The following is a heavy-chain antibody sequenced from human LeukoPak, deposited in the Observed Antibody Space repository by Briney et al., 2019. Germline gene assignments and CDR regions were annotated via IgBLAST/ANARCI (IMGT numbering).Heavy chain of an antibody. CDR3: VKDIGGDVIPRRFDY. Sequence: GGSLRLCCAASGFTFDDYTMHWVRQVPGKGLEWVSGIAWNSGITGYADSVKGRFTISRDNAKNSLSLQMNSLRAEDTAFYYCVKDIGGDVIPRRFDYWGQGTLVTVSS. CDR1: GFTFDDYT. V-gene: IGHV3-9*01. CDR2: IAWNSGIT. D-gene: IGHD3-10*01. J-gene: IGHJ4*02.